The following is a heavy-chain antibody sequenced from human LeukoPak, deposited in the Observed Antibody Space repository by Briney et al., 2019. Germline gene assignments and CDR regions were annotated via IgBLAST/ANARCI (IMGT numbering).Heavy chain of an antibody. CDR2: IKQDGSEK. CDR1: GFTSSSYW. V-gene: IGHV3-7*01. Sequence: GGSLRLSCAASGFTSSSYWMSWVRQAPGKGLDWVANIKQDGSEKYYVDSVKGRFTISRDNAKNSLYLQMNSLRAEDTAVYYCASPLLDYYDSSGYYSQIDYWGQGTLVTVSS. J-gene: IGHJ4*02. CDR3: ASPLLDYYDSSGYYSQIDY. D-gene: IGHD3-22*01.